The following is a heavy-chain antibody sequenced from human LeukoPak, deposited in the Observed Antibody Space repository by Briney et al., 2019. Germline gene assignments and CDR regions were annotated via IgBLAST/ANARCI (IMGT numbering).Heavy chain of an antibody. Sequence: PGGSLRLSCAASGFTFSSYGMHWVRQAPGKGLEGVAFIRYDGSNKYYADSVKGRFTISRDNSKNTLYLQMNSLRAEDTAVYYCAKDGSSSWLYYYYYGMDVWGQGTTVTVSS. J-gene: IGHJ6*02. CDR1: GFTFSSYG. D-gene: IGHD6-13*01. CDR3: AKDGSSSWLYYYYYGMDV. V-gene: IGHV3-30*02. CDR2: IRYDGSNK.